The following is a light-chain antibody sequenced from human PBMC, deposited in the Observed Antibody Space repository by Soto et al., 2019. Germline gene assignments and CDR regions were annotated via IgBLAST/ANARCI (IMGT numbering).Light chain of an antibody. J-gene: IGKJ4*01. Sequence: EFVLTQSPGTLSLSPGERATLSCRASQSVSSTFLAWYQQKPGQPPRLLIYGASTRGTGIPDRFSGSGSGTEFTLTISSLQSEDFAVYYCQQFTQWPLSFGGGTKVEIK. CDR3: QQFTQWPLS. CDR2: GAS. CDR1: QSVSSTF. V-gene: IGKV3-20*01.